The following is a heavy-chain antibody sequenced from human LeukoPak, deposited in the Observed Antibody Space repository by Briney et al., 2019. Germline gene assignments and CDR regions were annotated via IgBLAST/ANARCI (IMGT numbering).Heavy chain of an antibody. D-gene: IGHD1-26*01. V-gene: IGHV4-59*08. Sequence: SETQSLTCTVPGGSISDYYWSWIRQPPGKGLEWIGYIYYRGGTNYNPSLKSRFTISVDTSKNQVSLKVSSVIAADTAVYFCARLGTIGRSNFDYWGQGTLVTVSS. CDR3: ARLGTIGRSNFDY. J-gene: IGHJ4*02. CDR2: IYYRGGT. CDR1: GGSISDYY.